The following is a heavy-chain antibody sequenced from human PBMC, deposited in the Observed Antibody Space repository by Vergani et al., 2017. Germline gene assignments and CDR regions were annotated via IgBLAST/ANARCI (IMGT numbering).Heavy chain of an antibody. CDR3: ATPQTVTTGGMEV. D-gene: IGHD4-17*01. V-gene: IGHV1-69-2*01. CDR2: VDPEDGET. Sequence: EVQLVQSGAEVKKPRATMKIYCKVSGYTFTDHYMHWVKQAPGKGLEWMGRVDPEDGETIYAEKFKGRVTIAADTSTDTAHLELGSLRSEDTAVYYCATPQTVTTGGMEVWGQGTTVIVSS. J-gene: IGHJ6*02. CDR1: GYTFTDHY.